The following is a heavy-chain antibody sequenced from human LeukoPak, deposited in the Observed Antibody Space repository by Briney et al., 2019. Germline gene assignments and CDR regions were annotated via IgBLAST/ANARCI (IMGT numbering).Heavy chain of an antibody. CDR2: IYTSGST. D-gene: IGHD6-19*01. J-gene: IGHJ4*02. CDR3: ASTSGWYLDGGYFDY. CDR1: GGSISSGGYY. Sequence: PSETLSLTCTVSGGSISSGGYYWSWIRQPAGKGLEWIGRIYTSGSTNYNPSLKSRVTISVDTSKNQFSLKLSSVTAADTAVYYCASTSGWYLDGGYFDYWGQGTLVTVSS. V-gene: IGHV4-61*02.